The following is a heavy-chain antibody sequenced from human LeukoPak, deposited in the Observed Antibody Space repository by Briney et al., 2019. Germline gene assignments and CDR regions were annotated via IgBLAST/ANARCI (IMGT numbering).Heavy chain of an antibody. CDR3: ARDYYGSGSYYWFDY. V-gene: IGHV1-2*02. J-gene: IGHJ4*02. D-gene: IGHD3-10*01. Sequence: ASVKVSCKASRYTFTGYYMHWVRQAPGQGLEWMGWINPNSGGTNYAQKFQGRVTMTRDTSISTAYMELSRLRSDDTAVYYCARDYYGSGSYYWFDYWGQGTLVTVSS. CDR2: INPNSGGT. CDR1: RYTFTGYY.